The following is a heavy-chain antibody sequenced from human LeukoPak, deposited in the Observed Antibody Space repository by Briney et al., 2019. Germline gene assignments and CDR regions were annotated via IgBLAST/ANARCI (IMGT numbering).Heavy chain of an antibody. CDR2: INWNGGST. V-gene: IGHV3-20*04. D-gene: IGHD2-21*02. Sequence: GGSLRLSCAVSGITLSNYGVSWVRQAPGKGLEWVAGINWNGGSTDYADSVKGRFTISRDNAKNSLYLQMNSLRAEDTALYYCARGVAETYCGGDCYAYYFDYWGQGTLVTVSS. J-gene: IGHJ4*02. CDR3: ARGVAETYCGGDCYAYYFDY. CDR1: GITLSNYG.